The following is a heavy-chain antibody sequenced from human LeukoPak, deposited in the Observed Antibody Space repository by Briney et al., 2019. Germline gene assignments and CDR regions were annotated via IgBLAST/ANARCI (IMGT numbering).Heavy chain of an antibody. V-gene: IGHV4-39*07. D-gene: IGHD2-2*01. CDR3: ARASIVVVPAAIREMQDYYYYYMDV. CDR2: IYYSGST. J-gene: IGHJ6*03. CDR1: GGSISSSSYY. Sequence: PSETLSLTCTVSGGSISSSSYYWGWIRQPPGKGLEWIGSIYYSGSTYYNPSLKSRVTMSVDTSKNQFSLKLSSVTAADTAVYYCARASIVVVPAAIREMQDYYYYYMDVWGKGTTVTVSS.